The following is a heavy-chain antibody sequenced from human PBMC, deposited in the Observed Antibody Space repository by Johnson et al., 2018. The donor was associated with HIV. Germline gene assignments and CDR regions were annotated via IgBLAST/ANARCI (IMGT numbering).Heavy chain of an antibody. J-gene: IGHJ3*02. CDR3: AREGAVAGLGDAFDI. V-gene: IGHV3-30-3*01. D-gene: IGHD6-19*01. Sequence: QVQLVESGGGVVQPGRSLRLSCAASGFTFSSYAMHWVRQAPGKGLEWVAVISYDGSNKYYADSVKGRFTISRDNSKNTLYLQMNSLGAEDTAVYYCAREGAVAGLGDAFDIWGQGTMVTVSS. CDR2: ISYDGSNK. CDR1: GFTFSSYA.